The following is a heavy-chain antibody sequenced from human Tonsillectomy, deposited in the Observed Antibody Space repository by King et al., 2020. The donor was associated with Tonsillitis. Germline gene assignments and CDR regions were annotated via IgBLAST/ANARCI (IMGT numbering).Heavy chain of an antibody. J-gene: IGHJ4*02. V-gene: IGHV1-18*01. D-gene: IGHD5-24*01. CDR3: ARDLGDGYNFLAGY. CDR2: ISAFNGNT. CDR1: GYTFTSYG. Sequence: MQLVQSGAEVKKPGASVKVSCKASGYTFTSYGISWVRQAPGQGLEWMGWISAFNGNTDYAQNLQGRVTMTTDTSTSTAYMELRSLRSDDTAVYYCARDLGDGYNFLAGYWGQGTLVTVSS.